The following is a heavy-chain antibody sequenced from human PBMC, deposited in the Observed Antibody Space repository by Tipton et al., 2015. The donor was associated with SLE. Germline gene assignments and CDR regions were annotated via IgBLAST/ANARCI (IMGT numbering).Heavy chain of an antibody. D-gene: IGHD3-3*01. J-gene: IGHJ4*02. Sequence: TLSLTCAVYGGSFSSYYWGWIRQPPGKGLEWIGSIYHSGSTYYNPSLKSRVTISVDTSKNQFSLKLSSVTAADTAVYYCARGPYDDFWSGPFDYWGQGTLVTVSS. CDR2: IYHSGST. V-gene: IGHV4-34*01. CDR3: ARGPYDDFWSGPFDY. CDR1: GGSFSSYY.